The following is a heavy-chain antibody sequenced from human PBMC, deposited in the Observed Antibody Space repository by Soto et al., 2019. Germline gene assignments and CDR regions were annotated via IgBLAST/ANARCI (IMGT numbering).Heavy chain of an antibody. D-gene: IGHD6-19*01. V-gene: IGHV3-21*01. CDR1: GFTFSSYS. Sequence: EVQLVESGGGLVKPGGSLTLSCAASGFTFSSYSMKWVPQAPGKGLEGVSSISSSSSYIYYADSVKGRFTISRDNGKHSLHLQKHSLRAEDTAVYYWASPWVGYSSGSYGFSNCYGMDVWGQGTTVTVSS. CDR2: ISSSSSYI. J-gene: IGHJ6*01. CDR3: ASPWVGYSSGSYGFSNCYGMDV.